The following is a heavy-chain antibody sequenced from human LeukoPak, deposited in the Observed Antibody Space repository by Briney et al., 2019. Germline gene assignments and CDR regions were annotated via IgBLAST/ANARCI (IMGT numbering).Heavy chain of an antibody. CDR1: GGSIHTYY. V-gene: IGHV4-59*13. Sequence: SETLSLTCSVSGGSIHTYYWTWIRQPPGKGLEWVGNVYYSGTTYYNPSLKSRLTISVDTSKNQFSLKLNSVTAADTAVYFCARDCGGDSYLGAFDIWGQGTVVTVSS. CDR3: ARDCGGDSYLGAFDI. J-gene: IGHJ3*02. D-gene: IGHD2-21*02. CDR2: VYYSGTT.